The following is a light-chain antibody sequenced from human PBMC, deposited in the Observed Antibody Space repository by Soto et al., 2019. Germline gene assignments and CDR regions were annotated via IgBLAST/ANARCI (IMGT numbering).Light chain of an antibody. CDR1: QSIRSY. CDR2: AAS. Sequence: DIQMTQSPSSLSASVGDRVTITCRASQSIRSYLNWYQQKPGKAPKLLIYAASSLQSGVPSRFSCSGYGKDFTLTISSLQPEELETYYCQQSYSTPFTFGPGTKVDIK. V-gene: IGKV1-39*01. J-gene: IGKJ3*01. CDR3: QQSYSTPFT.